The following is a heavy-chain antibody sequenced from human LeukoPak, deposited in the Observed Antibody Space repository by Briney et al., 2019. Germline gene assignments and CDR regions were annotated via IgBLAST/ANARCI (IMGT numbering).Heavy chain of an antibody. Sequence: GGSLRLSCAASGFTFSNYWMSWVRQAPGKGLEWVANIKQDGSEKYYVDSVKGRFTISRDTAKNSLYLQMNSLRAEDTAVYYCARDKFPSGSGSLFDYWGQGTLVTVSS. CDR1: GFTFSNYW. V-gene: IGHV3-7*01. CDR2: IKQDGSEK. D-gene: IGHD3-10*01. CDR3: ARDKFPSGSGSLFDY. J-gene: IGHJ4*02.